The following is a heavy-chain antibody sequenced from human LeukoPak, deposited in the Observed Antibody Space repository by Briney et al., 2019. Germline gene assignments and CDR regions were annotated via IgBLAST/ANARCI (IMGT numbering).Heavy chain of an antibody. V-gene: IGHV1-69*13. CDR3: ARARRPDYYDSSGQGGSYMDV. CDR1: RVTFTNYV. J-gene: IGHJ6*03. Sequence: ASVKVSCKASRVTFTNYVLSWVRQAPGQGLEWIGVIIPMFGTTNFAQKFQGRVTITADESTSTAYMELSSLRSEDTAVYYCARARRPDYYDSSGQGGSYMDVWGKGTTVTISS. CDR2: IIPMFGTT. D-gene: IGHD3-22*01.